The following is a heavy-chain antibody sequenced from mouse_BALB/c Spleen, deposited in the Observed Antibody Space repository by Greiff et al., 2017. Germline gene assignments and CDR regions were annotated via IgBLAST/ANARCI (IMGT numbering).Heavy chain of an antibody. CDR1: GYTFTSYV. D-gene: IGHD2-2*01. J-gene: IGHJ4*01. CDR3: ASDYGYDVGYAMDY. Sequence: VQLQQSGPELVKPGASVKMSCKASGYTFTSYVMHWVKQKPGQGLEWIGYINPYNDGTKYNEKFKGKATLTSDKSSSTAYMELSSLTSEDSAVYYCASDYGYDVGYAMDYWGQGTSVTVSS. CDR2: INPYNDGT. V-gene: IGHV1-14*01.